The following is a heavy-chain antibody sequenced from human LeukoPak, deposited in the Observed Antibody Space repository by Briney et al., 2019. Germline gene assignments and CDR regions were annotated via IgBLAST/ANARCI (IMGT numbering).Heavy chain of an antibody. V-gene: IGHV4-59*08. CDR3: ARHGGSGWYSGWFDP. CDR2: IYYNGST. Sequence: SETLSLTCTVSGGSISSYYWSWIRQPPGTGLEWIGYIYYNGSTNYNPSLKSRVTISVDTSKNQFSLKLSSVTAADTAVYYCARHGGSGWYSGWFDPWGQGTLVTVSS. J-gene: IGHJ5*02. CDR1: GGSISSYY. D-gene: IGHD6-19*01.